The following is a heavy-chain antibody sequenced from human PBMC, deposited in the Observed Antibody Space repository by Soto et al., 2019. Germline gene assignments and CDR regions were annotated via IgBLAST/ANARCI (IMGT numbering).Heavy chain of an antibody. J-gene: IGHJ3*02. Sequence: PGESLKISCKGSGYSFSSYCIGWVRQMPGKGLEWVGIIYPGNSDISYSPSLQGQVTISADKSISTAYLQMSSLKAADTAMYHCASTGRSSYSGSYWDAFDIWGQGTMVTVSS. CDR1: GYSFSSYC. CDR3: ASTGRSSYSGSYWDAFDI. V-gene: IGHV5-51*01. D-gene: IGHD1-26*01. CDR2: IYPGNSDI.